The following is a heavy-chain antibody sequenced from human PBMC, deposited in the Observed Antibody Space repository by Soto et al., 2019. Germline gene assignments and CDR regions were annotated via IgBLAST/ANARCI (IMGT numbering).Heavy chain of an antibody. CDR3: AKASAYYDVWSGYFPFDY. V-gene: IGHV3-23*01. J-gene: IGHJ4*02. CDR2: ISGNGDKT. D-gene: IGHD3-3*01. Sequence: EVQLLESGGGLVQPGGSLRLSCAASGFTFSSYAISWVRQAPGKGLEWVSAISGNGDKTYYADSVKGRFTISRDNSKNPLYLQMNSLRAEDTAIYYCAKASAYYDVWSGYFPFDYWGPGTLVTVSS. CDR1: GFTFSSYA.